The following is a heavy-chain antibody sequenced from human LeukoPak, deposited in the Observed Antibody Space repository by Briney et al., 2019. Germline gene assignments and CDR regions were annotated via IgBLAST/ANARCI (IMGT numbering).Heavy chain of an antibody. CDR2: IYTSGST. CDR3: ARAAIAARLWFDY. V-gene: IGHV4-61*02. Sequence: SETLSLTCTVSGGSISSGSYYWSWIRQPAGKGLEWIGRIYTSGSTNYNPSLKSRVTISVDTSKNQFSLKLSSVTAADTAVYYCARAAIAARLWFDYWGQGTLVTVSS. CDR1: GGSISSGSYY. J-gene: IGHJ4*02. D-gene: IGHD6-6*01.